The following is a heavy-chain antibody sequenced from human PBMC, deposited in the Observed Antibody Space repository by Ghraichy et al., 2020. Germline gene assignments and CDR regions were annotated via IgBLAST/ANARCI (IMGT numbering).Heavy chain of an antibody. Sequence: EPLSLTCTVSGGSISSSSYYWGWIRQPPGKGLEWIGSIYYSGSTYYNPSLKSRVTISVDTSKNQFSLKLSSVTAADTAVYYCARHVSDLDSSSFDYWGQGTLVTVSS. D-gene: IGHD6-6*01. CDR2: IYYSGST. J-gene: IGHJ4*02. V-gene: IGHV4-39*01. CDR1: GGSISSSSYY. CDR3: ARHVSDLDSSSFDY.